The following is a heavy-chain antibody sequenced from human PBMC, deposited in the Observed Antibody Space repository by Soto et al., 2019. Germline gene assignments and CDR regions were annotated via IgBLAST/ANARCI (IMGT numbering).Heavy chain of an antibody. V-gene: IGHV3-33*01. CDR2: IWYDGSNK. D-gene: IGHD3-22*01. CDR3: ARRGYYFDSSGPNWFDP. Sequence: QVQLVESGGGVVQPGRSLRLSCAASGFTFSSYGMHWVRQAPGKGLEWVAVIWYDGSNKYYADSVKGRFTISRDNSKNXPYLQMNRLRDEDTAVYYCARRGYYFDSSGPNWFDPWGQGTLVTVSS. CDR1: GFTFSSYG. J-gene: IGHJ5*02.